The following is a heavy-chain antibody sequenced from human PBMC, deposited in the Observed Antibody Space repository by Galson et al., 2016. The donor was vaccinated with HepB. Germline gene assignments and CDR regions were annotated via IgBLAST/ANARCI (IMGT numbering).Heavy chain of an antibody. CDR3: ATDHNWAGD. CDR2: INPDSSET. V-gene: IGHV3-7*03. Sequence: SLRLSCAASGLSFSRYWMTWVRQTPGRGLEFVATINPDSSETYYVDSLKGRFTISRDNTQNSLYLRVDSLRVEETGIYYCATDHNWAGDWGQGTLVIVSP. D-gene: IGHD5-24*01. CDR1: GLSFSRYW. J-gene: IGHJ4*02.